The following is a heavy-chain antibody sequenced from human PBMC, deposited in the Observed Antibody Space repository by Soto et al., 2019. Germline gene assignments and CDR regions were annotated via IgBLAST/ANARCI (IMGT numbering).Heavy chain of an antibody. Sequence: PSETLSLTCVVSVNSISSRYCLAWIRQPPGKGLEWLGSIYHHGRTYYSPSLKSRVTVSLDTSKNQFYLNLRSVTAADTAVYYCARDRRNFYDNSEYFDFWGRGMQVTVSS. CDR1: VNSISSRYC. V-gene: IGHV4-38-2*02. D-gene: IGHD3-22*01. J-gene: IGHJ4*02. CDR3: ARDRRNFYDNSEYFDF. CDR2: IYHHGRT.